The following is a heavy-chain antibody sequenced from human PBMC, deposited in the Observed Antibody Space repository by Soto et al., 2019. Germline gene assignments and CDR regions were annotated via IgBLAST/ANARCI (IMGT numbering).Heavy chain of an antibody. D-gene: IGHD6-6*01. CDR1: GYTFTSYG. Sequence: APMKVSCKASGYTFTSYGISWVRQAPGQGLEWMGWISAYNGNTNYAQKLQGRVTMTTDTSTSTAYMELRSLRSDDTAVYYCARGGSSKVVYYFDYWGQGTLVTVSS. CDR2: ISAYNGNT. J-gene: IGHJ4*02. CDR3: ARGGSSKVVYYFDY. V-gene: IGHV1-18*04.